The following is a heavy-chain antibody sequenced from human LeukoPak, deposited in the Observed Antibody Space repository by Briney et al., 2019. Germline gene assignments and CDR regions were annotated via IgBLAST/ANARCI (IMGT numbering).Heavy chain of an antibody. CDR2: ISSSGSTI. D-gene: IGHD3-22*01. V-gene: IGHV3-11*01. CDR1: GFTFSDYY. Sequence: PGGSLRLSCAASGFTFSDYYMSWIRQAPGKGLEWVSYISSSGSTIYYADSVKGRFTISRDNAKNSLYLQMNSLRAEDTAAYYCARDPEGGYSVFDYWGQGTLVTVSS. J-gene: IGHJ4*02. CDR3: ARDPEGGYSVFDY.